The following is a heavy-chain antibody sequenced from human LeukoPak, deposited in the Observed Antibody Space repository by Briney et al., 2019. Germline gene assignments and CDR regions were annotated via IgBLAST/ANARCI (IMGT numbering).Heavy chain of an antibody. J-gene: IGHJ4*02. Sequence: PSETLSLTCAVYGGSFSGYYWSWIRQPAGKGLEWIGRIYTSGTTNYNPSLKSRVTMSLDTSKNQFSLKLTSVTAADTAVYYCARDGYGSGSRIDYWGQGTLVTVSS. CDR1: GGSFSGYY. V-gene: IGHV4-4*07. D-gene: IGHD3-10*01. CDR2: IYTSGTT. CDR3: ARDGYGSGSRIDY.